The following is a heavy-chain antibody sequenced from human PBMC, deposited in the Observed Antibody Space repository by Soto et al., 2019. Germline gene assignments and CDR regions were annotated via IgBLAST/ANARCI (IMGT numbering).Heavy chain of an antibody. CDR3: VRDRGGSDYYSNWFDP. CDR2: ISSNGGST. J-gene: IGHJ5*02. CDR1: GFTFSNYA. Sequence: PGGSLRLSCSASGFTFSNYAMHWVRQAPGKGLEYVSAISSNGGSTYSTDSVKGRFTISRDNSKNTLYLQMSSLRAEDTAVYYCVRDRGGSDYYSNWFDPWGQGTLVTVSS. D-gene: IGHD3-22*01. V-gene: IGHV3-64D*06.